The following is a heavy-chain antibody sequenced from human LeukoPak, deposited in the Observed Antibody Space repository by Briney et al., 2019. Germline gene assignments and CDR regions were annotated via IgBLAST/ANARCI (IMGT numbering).Heavy chain of an antibody. CDR1: GFRLSDFT. CDR2: IGGRGGRT. D-gene: IGHD3-16*01. Sequence: GGSLRLSCAASGFRLSDFTMTWVRQAPGKGPEWVSAIGGRGGRTYYADSLGGRFTISRDNSKDMVYLQMNSLKVEDTATYYCGKEGGAWGQGTKVTVSS. V-gene: IGHV3-23*01. J-gene: IGHJ5*02. CDR3: GKEGGA.